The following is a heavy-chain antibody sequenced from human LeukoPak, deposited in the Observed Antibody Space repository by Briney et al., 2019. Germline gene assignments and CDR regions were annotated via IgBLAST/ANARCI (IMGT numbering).Heavy chain of an antibody. D-gene: IGHD3-16*02. J-gene: IGHJ4*02. V-gene: IGHV3-66*02. CDR1: GFTVSSNY. CDR3: ASHWGSSRYNYFDY. Sequence: PGGSLRLSCAASGFTVSSNYMSWVRQAPGKGLEWVSVIYSGGSTYYSDSAKGRFTVSRDNSKNTMYLQMNSLSAEDTAVYYCASHWGSSRYNYFDYWGQGTLVTVSS. CDR2: IYSGGST.